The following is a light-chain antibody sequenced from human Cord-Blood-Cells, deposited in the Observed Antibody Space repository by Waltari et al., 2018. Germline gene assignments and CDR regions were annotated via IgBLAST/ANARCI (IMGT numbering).Light chain of an antibody. CDR2: DAC. Sequence: EIVLPQSPATLSLSPGDRATLSCTARQRVSSCLDWYQLKPGKAPRLLVYDACNRATGSPARFSGREYGADFTLTCSSRDPEDVVVYYCQQRSNGPPFTVGPGTIVDIK. J-gene: IGKJ3*01. CDR3: QQRSNGPPFT. CDR1: QRVSSC. V-gene: IGKV3-11*01.